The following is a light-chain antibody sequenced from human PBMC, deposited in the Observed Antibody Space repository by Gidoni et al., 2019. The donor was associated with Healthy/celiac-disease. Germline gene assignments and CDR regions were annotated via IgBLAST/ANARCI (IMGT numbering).Light chain of an antibody. V-gene: IGKV4-1*01. Sequence: DILMTQSPYSLAVSLGQRATHNCKSSQTVLYRSDNRNYLAWYQQKPGQSPRLPIYWAPTRASGVPDRFSGSGSGTDFTLTIRTLQAEDAAVYFCQKYYDSPRTFGQGTKVEIK. CDR1: QTVLYRSDNRNY. CDR3: QKYYDSPRT. J-gene: IGKJ1*01. CDR2: WAP.